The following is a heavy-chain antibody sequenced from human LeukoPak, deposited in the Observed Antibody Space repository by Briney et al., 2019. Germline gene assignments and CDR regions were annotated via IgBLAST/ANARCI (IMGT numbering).Heavy chain of an antibody. CDR2: ISSSGSTI. Sequence: PGGSLRLSCAASGFTFSDYYMSWVRQAPGKGLEWVSYISSSGSTICYARSVKGRFTISRDNDKNSLYMQMSSPRAEDTAVYYCARGRLVAVVGLTDYWGQGTLVTVSS. J-gene: IGHJ4*02. CDR3: ARGRLVAVVGLTDY. V-gene: IGHV3-11*01. CDR1: GFTFSDYY. D-gene: IGHD6-19*01.